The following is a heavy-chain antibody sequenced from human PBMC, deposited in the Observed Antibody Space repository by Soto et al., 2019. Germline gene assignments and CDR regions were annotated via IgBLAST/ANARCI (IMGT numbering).Heavy chain of an antibody. J-gene: IGHJ6*01. Sequence: VESLNISCKVSGYSFTSYWIVWVLQMPGKGLEWMGIIYPGDSDTRYSPSFQGQVTISADKSISTAYLQWSSLKASDTAMYYCARQIPTTLGANPYYYYGMDVWGQGTTVTVSS. D-gene: IGHD1-26*01. CDR2: IYPGDSDT. CDR3: ARQIPTTLGANPYYYYGMDV. CDR1: GYSFTSYW. V-gene: IGHV5-51*01.